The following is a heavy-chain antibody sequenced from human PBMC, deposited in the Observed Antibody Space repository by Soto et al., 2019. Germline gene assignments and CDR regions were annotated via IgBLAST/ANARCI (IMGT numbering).Heavy chain of an antibody. CDR2: IYYIGTT. Sequence: SETLSLTCTVSGGSIRNGYYYWSWIRQLPGKGLEWIGNIYYIGTTSYNPSLKSRVTISLDTSKNQFSLKLSSVTAADTAVYYCAKDRAGFIMGSGAFDIWGQGTMVTVSS. J-gene: IGHJ3*02. CDR1: GGSIRNGYYY. V-gene: IGHV4-31*03. CDR3: AKDRAGFIMGSGAFDI. D-gene: IGHD3-10*01.